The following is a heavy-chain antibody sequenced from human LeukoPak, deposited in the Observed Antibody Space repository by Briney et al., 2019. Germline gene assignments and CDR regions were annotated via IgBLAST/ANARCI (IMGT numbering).Heavy chain of an antibody. CDR2: IKQDGSEK. J-gene: IGHJ4*02. D-gene: IGHD5-12*01. CDR3: ARERNSGYDWYFDY. Sequence: GGSLRLSCAASGFTFSSYAMSWVRQAPGKGLEWVANIKQDGSEKYYVDSVKGRFTISRDNAKNSLYLQMNSLRAEDTAVYYCARERNSGYDWYFDYWGQGTLVTVSS. V-gene: IGHV3-7*01. CDR1: GFTFSSYA.